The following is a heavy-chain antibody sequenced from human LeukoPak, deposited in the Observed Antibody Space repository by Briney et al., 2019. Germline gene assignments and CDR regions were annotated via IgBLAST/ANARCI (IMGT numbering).Heavy chain of an antibody. V-gene: IGHV3-74*01. D-gene: IGHD3-22*01. J-gene: IGHJ3*02. CDR2: INSDGSST. Sequence: GGSLRLSCAASGFIFSSRWMHWVRPAPGKGLVWVSRINSDGSSTSYADSVKGRFTISRDNAKNTLYLQMNSLRAEDTAVYYCARGTYYYDSSGYYADAFDIWGQGTMVTVSS. CDR1: GFIFSSRW. CDR3: ARGTYYYDSSGYYADAFDI.